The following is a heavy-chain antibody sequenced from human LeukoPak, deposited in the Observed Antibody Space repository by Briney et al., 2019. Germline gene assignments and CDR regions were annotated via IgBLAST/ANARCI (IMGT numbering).Heavy chain of an antibody. Sequence: SETLSLTCLVSGDSISSSSHYWGWIRQPPGKGLEWIGNIYYSGTTYYNPSLKSRVIIFVDTSKNQFSLKLSFVTAADTAVYYCARFRRNLGGYNSGWNYFDYWGQGTLVTVSS. V-gene: IGHV4-39*01. CDR2: IYYSGTT. CDR1: GDSISSSSHY. D-gene: IGHD6-19*01. CDR3: ARFRRNLGGYNSGWNYFDY. J-gene: IGHJ4*02.